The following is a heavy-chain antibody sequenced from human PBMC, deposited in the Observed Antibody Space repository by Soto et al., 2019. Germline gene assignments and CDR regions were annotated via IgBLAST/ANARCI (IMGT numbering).Heavy chain of an antibody. CDR1: GYTFTSYD. CDR3: ASQYYDFGSGAPRPYNWFDP. D-gene: IGHD3-3*01. J-gene: IGHJ5*02. CDR2: MNPNSGNT. Sequence: ASVKVSCKASGYTFTSYDINWVRQATGQGLEWMGWMNPNSGNTGYAQKFQGRVTMTRNTSISTAYMELSSLRSEDTAVYYCASQYYDFGSGAPRPYNWFDPWGQGTLVTVSS. V-gene: IGHV1-8*01.